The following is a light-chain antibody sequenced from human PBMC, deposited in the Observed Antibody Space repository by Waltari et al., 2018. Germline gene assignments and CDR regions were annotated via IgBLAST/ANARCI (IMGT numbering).Light chain of an antibody. V-gene: IGKV4-1*01. CDR2: WAS. CDR1: QSVSCTSKNKNY. J-gene: IGKJ1*01. Sequence: DIVMTQSPESLAVSLGERATINCKSSQSVSCTSKNKNYLAWYQQKQGQPPKLLIYWASTREPGVPDRFSGSGSGTDFTLTISSLQAEDVALYFCQQYYSAPPTFGQGTKVEVK. CDR3: QQYYSAPPT.